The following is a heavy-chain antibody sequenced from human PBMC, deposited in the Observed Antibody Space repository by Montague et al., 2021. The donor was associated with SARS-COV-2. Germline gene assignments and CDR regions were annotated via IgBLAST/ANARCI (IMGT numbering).Heavy chain of an antibody. CDR2: IYYSGDT. CDR1: GGPISNYY. D-gene: IGHD3-16*01. Sequence: SETLSLTCTVSGGPISNYYWTWIRQPPGKSLEWIGLIYYSGDTNYNPSLKSRVTISIESSKRQFSLKLRSVTAADTAVYFCARMGAVRELDSWGQGTLVTVSS. J-gene: IGHJ5*01. CDR3: ARMGAVRELDS. V-gene: IGHV4-59*08.